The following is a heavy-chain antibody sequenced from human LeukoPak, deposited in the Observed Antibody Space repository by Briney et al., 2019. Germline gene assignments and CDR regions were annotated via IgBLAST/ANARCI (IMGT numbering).Heavy chain of an antibody. V-gene: IGHV3-73*01. Sequence: GGSLRLSCSASGLTFSVSAIHCVRQASGKGLEWVGRIKTKADNYATAYAASVKGRFTISRDDSTNTAYLQMNSLKTEDTAVYYCTHPAYYYNVDVWGKGTTVTVSS. D-gene: IGHD6-25*01. CDR3: THPAYYYNVDV. CDR1: GLTFSVSA. J-gene: IGHJ6*04. CDR2: IKTKADNYAT.